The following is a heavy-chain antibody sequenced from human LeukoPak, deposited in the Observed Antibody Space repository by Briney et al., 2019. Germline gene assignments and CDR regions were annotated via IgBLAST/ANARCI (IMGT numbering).Heavy chain of an antibody. CDR1: GLHFKSYE. V-gene: IGHV3-48*03. J-gene: IGHJ4*02. Sequence: GGSLRLSRGASGLHFKSYEINGVRQAPGKGLELVAYISIGGTNKYYADSVRGRFTISRDNAKNSLYLQMNSPRAEDTAVYYCASAWNIRFDHWGQGTLVTVSS. D-gene: IGHD1/OR15-1a*01. CDR3: ASAWNIRFDH. CDR2: ISIGGTNK.